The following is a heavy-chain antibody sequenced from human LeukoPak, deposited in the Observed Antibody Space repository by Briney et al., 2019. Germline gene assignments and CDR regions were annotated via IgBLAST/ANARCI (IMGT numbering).Heavy chain of an antibody. CDR2: ISSSGSTI. CDR3: AKVTWFGELLSGGLDY. CDR1: GFTFSSYE. Sequence: GGSLRLSCAASGFTFSSYEMNWVRQAPGKGLEWVSYISSSGSTIYYADSVKGRFTISRDNSKNTLYLQMNSLRAEDTAVYYCAKVTWFGELLSGGLDYGGQGTLVTVSS. D-gene: IGHD3-10*01. J-gene: IGHJ4*02. V-gene: IGHV3-48*03.